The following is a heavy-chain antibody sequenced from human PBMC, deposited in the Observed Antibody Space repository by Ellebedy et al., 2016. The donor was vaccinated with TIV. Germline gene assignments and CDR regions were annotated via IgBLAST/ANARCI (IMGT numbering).Heavy chain of an antibody. D-gene: IGHD4-17*01. CDR1: GFTFSNYW. Sequence: GESLKISCVASGFTFSNYWMYWVRQPPGGGLEWLSRITSDGSGITYADSVKGRLTMYRDNAKNTVLLQMNSLRAEDTAVYYCARAYPAVNDWYFDLWGRGTLVTVSS. V-gene: IGHV3-74*01. CDR2: ITSDGSGI. CDR3: ARAYPAVNDWYFDL. J-gene: IGHJ2*01.